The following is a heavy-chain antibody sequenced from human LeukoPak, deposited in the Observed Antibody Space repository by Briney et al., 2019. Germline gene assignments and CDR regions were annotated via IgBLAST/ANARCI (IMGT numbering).Heavy chain of an antibody. CDR1: GFTFSSYS. CDR3: ARDGIAVAGYYYYMDV. CDR2: ISYDGSNK. V-gene: IGHV3-30*03. D-gene: IGHD6-19*01. J-gene: IGHJ6*03. Sequence: GGSLRLSCAASGFTFSSYSMNWVRQAPGKGLEWVAVISYDGSNKYYADSVKGRFTISRDNSKNTLYLQMNSLRAEDTAVFYCARDGIAVAGYYYYMDVWGKGTTVTVSS.